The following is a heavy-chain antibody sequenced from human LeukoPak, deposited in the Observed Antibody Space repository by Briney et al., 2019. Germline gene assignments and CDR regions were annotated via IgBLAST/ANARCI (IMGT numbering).Heavy chain of an antibody. Sequence: SETLSLTCTVSGYSISSGYYWGWIRQPAGKGLEWIGRIYTSGSTNYNPSLKSRVTMSVDTSKNQFSLKLSSVTAADTAVYYCARDHSGCSSTSCYSSWFDPWGQGTLVTVSS. D-gene: IGHD2-2*02. V-gene: IGHV4-4*07. J-gene: IGHJ5*02. CDR1: GYSISSGYY. CDR3: ARDHSGCSSTSCYSSWFDP. CDR2: IYTSGST.